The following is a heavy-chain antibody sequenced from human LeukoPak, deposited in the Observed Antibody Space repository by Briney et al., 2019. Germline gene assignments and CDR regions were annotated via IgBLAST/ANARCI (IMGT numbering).Heavy chain of an antibody. V-gene: IGHV3-23*01. CDR3: AKGVGSNWYRNYFDY. Sequence: PGGSLRLSCAASGFTFSSYAMSWVRQAPGKGLEWVSATSGSGGSTYYADSVKGRFTISRDNSKNRLYLQMNSLRAEDTAVYYCAKGVGSNWYRNYFDYWGQGTLVTVSS. J-gene: IGHJ4*02. CDR1: GFTFSSYA. CDR2: TSGSGGST. D-gene: IGHD6-13*01.